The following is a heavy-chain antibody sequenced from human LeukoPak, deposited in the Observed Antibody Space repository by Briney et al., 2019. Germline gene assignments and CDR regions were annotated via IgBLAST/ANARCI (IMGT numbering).Heavy chain of an antibody. J-gene: IGHJ4*02. V-gene: IGHV3-7*01. D-gene: IGHD6-13*01. CDR2: IKQGGSEK. CDR1: GFTFSGYW. CDR3: GSLGGRSSPVGY. Sequence: GGSLRLSCAASGFTFSGYWMTWVRQAPGKGLEWVANIKQGGSEKNYVDSVKGRFTISRDNSKNSLYLQMSSLRAEDTAVYYCGSLGGRSSPVGYWGQGTLVTVSS.